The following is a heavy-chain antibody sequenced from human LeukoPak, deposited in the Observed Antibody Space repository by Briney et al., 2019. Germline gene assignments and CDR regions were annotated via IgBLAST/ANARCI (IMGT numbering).Heavy chain of an antibody. CDR1: GFTFITYG. CDR2: IRYEGSNK. J-gene: IGHJ4*02. CDR3: AKDGGTYFDY. D-gene: IGHD1-26*01. V-gene: IGHV3-30*02. Sequence: GGSLRLSCAASGFTFITYGMHWVRQAPGKGLEWVAFIRYEGSNKYYADSVKGRFTISRDNSKNTLYLQMNSLRAEDTALYYCAKDGGTYFDYWGQGILVTVSS.